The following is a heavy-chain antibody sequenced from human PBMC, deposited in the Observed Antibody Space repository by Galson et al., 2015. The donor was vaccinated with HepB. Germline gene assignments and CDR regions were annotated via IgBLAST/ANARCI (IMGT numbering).Heavy chain of an antibody. D-gene: IGHD2-2*01. CDR3: AREREVCSSTSCPEVDY. J-gene: IGHJ4*02. CDR2: ISSSSRYI. CDR1: GFTFSSYS. V-gene: IGHV3-21*01. Sequence: SLRLSCAASGFTFSSYSMNWVRQAPGKGLEWVSSISSSSRYIYYADSVKGRFTISRDNAKNSLYLQMNSLRAEDTAVYYCAREREVCSSTSCPEVDYWGQGTLVTVSS.